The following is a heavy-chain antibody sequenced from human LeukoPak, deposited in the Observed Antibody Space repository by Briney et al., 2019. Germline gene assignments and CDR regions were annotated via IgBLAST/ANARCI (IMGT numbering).Heavy chain of an antibody. CDR1: GFTFSSYS. CDR3: ARGSYSGYDRYY. Sequence: GGSLRLSCAASGFTFSSYSMNWVRQAPPKGLEWVSSISSSSSYIYYADSVKGRFTISRDNAKNSLYLQMNSLRAEETAVYYCARGSYSGYDRYYWGQGTLVTVSS. CDR2: ISSSSSYI. J-gene: IGHJ4*02. V-gene: IGHV3-21*01. D-gene: IGHD5-12*01.